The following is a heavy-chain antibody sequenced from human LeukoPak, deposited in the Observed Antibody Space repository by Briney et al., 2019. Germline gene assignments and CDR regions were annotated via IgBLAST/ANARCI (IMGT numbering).Heavy chain of an antibody. CDR1: GGSICSSSYY. J-gene: IGHJ4*02. D-gene: IGHD6-19*01. CDR3: ARQVVISGWYVDYLDY. V-gene: IGHV4-39*01. Sequence: SETLSLTCTVSGGSICSSSYYCGWIRQPPGKGLEWLASIYYSGSTYYNPSLKSRVTISVDTSKNQFSLKLSSVTAADTAVYSCARQVVISGWYVDYLDYWGQGTLVTVSS. CDR2: IYYSGST.